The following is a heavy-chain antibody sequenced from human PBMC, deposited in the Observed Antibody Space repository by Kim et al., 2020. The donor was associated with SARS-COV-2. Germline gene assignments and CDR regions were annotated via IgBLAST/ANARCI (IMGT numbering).Heavy chain of an antibody. J-gene: IGHJ4*02. Sequence: KFQGRVTSTADESTSTAYMELSSLRSEDTAVYYCARKLVGYSSGWSYFDYWGQGTLVTVSS. D-gene: IGHD6-19*01. V-gene: IGHV1-69*01. CDR3: ARKLVGYSSGWSYFDY.